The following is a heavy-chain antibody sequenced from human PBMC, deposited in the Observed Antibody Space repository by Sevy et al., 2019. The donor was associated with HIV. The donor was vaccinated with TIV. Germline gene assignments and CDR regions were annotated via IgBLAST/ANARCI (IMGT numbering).Heavy chain of an antibody. D-gene: IGHD2-2*01. CDR3: AKDRVIQLLEYDYYGMDV. V-gene: IGHV3-30*18. Sequence: GGSLRLSCAASGFTFSTYAMHWVRQAPGKGLEWVAVVSYDGTNKQYTDSVKGRFTISRDNSKKTLYLQMNSLRAEDKSVYYCAKDRVIQLLEYDYYGMDVWGQGAAVTVSS. J-gene: IGHJ6*02. CDR1: GFTFSTYA. CDR2: VSYDGTNK.